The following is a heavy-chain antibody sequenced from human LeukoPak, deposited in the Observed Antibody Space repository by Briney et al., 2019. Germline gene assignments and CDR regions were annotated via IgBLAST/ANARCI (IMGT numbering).Heavy chain of an antibody. D-gene: IGHD2-21*02. V-gene: IGHV3-15*01. Sequence: PGGSLRLSCAASGFTFSNAWMSWVRQAPGKGLEWVGRIKSKTDGGTTDYAAPVKGRFTISRDDSKNTLYLQMNSLKTEDTAVYYCTTDFVVVTAIPGFDYWGQGTLVTVSS. CDR1: GFTFSNAW. CDR2: IKSKTDGGTT. J-gene: IGHJ4*02. CDR3: TTDFVVVTAIPGFDY.